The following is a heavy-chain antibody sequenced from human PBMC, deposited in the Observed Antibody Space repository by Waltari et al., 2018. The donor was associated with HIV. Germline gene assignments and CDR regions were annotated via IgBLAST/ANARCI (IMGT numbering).Heavy chain of an antibody. CDR1: GGSIRNSY. D-gene: IGHD6-13*01. J-gene: IGHJ2*01. CDR3: ARVPQQLVLSSYWYFDL. Sequence: QVQLQESGPGLVKPSETLSLPCTISGGSIRNSYWRWIRQPPGKGLEWSGSLFYTGSTNYNPALESRVTIAGDTSKNQFSLKLSSVTAADTAVYYCARVPQQLVLSSYWYFDLWGRGTLVTVSS. V-gene: IGHV4-59*01. CDR2: LFYTGST.